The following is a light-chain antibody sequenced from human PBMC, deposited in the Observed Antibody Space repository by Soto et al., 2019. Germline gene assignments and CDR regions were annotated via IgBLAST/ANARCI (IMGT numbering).Light chain of an antibody. Sequence: EILMTQSPSTLSVSPGERATLSCRASQSVSSKLAWYQQKPGQAPRLLIYGASNRAAGIPDRFGGSGSGTDFTLTISRLEHEDFAVYYCQQYGSSPQITFGQGTRLEIK. J-gene: IGKJ5*01. CDR1: QSVSSK. CDR3: QQYGSSPQIT. V-gene: IGKV3-20*01. CDR2: GAS.